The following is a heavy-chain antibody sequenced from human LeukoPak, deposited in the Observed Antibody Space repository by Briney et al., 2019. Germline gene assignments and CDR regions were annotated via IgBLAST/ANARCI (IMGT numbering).Heavy chain of an antibody. J-gene: IGHJ4*02. CDR3: ARSATGYSYGNYFDY. CDR1: GGSINSYY. V-gene: IGHV4-39*07. Sequence: SETLSLTCTVSGGSINSYYWSWIRQPPGKGLEWIGSIYYSGSTYYNPSLKSRVTISVVTSKNQFSLKLSSVTAADTAVYYCARSATGYSYGNYFDYWGQGTLVTVSS. CDR2: IYYSGST. D-gene: IGHD5-18*01.